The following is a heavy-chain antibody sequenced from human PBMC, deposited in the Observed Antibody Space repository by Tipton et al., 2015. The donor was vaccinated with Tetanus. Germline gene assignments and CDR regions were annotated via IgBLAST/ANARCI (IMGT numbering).Heavy chain of an antibody. D-gene: IGHD6-13*01. CDR1: GGSFSGHY. CDR2: ISASGST. J-gene: IGHJ4*02. CDR3: ARSIAAAAVWPYDF. V-gene: IGHV4-34*01. Sequence: TLSLTCAVSGGSFSGHYWSWIRQAPGKGLEWVGEISASGSTNYNPSLESRITMSVDTTKKRISLRLASLMAADTAVYFCARSIAAAAVWPYDFWGQGTLVTVTS.